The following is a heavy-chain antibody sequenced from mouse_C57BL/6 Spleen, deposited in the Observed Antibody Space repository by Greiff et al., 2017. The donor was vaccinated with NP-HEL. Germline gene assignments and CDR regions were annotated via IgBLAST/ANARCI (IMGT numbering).Heavy chain of an antibody. J-gene: IGHJ1*03. D-gene: IGHD1-1*01. CDR1: GFNIKNTY. Sequence: VQLQQSVAELVRPGASVKLSCTASGFNIKNTYMHWVKQRPEQGLEWIGRIDPANGNTKYAPKFQGKATITADTSSNTAYLQLSSLTSEDTAIYYCARPPYGSSLGWYFDVWGTGTTVTVSS. V-gene: IGHV14-3*01. CDR2: IDPANGNT. CDR3: ARPPYGSSLGWYFDV.